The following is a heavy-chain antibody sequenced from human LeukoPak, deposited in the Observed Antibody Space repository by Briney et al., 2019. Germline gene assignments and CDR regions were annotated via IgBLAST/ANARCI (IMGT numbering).Heavy chain of an antibody. Sequence: ASVKVSCKASGYTFTSYGISWVRQAPGQGLEWMGWISAYNGNTNYAQKFQGRVTMTRNTSISTAYMELSSLRSEDTAVYYCARGEGGYGSGSYQLRGRDYYGMDVWGQGTTVTVSS. V-gene: IGHV1-18*01. J-gene: IGHJ6*02. CDR3: ARGEGGYGSGSYQLRGRDYYGMDV. CDR1: GYTFTSYG. CDR2: ISAYNGNT. D-gene: IGHD3-10*01.